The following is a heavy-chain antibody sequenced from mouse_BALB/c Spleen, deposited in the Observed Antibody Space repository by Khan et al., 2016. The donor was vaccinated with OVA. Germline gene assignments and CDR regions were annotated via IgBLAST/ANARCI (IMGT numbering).Heavy chain of an antibody. CDR2: LSYSGNT. D-gene: IGHD1-1*01. CDR3: ARVYGGDFDY. V-gene: IGHV3-2*02. Sequence: VQLKQSGPGLEKPSQSLSLTCNVTGYSITTDYAWNWIRQFPGKKLEWMGFLSYSGNTKSNPSIKNRISITREPSKNQFFLQLKSVTTEDTAGYYCARVYGGDFDYWGQGTTRTVSS. CDR1: GYSITTDYA. J-gene: IGHJ2*01.